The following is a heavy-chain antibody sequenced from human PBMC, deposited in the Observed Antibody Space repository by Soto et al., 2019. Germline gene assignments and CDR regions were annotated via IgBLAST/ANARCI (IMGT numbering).Heavy chain of an antibody. CDR2: IYNSGTT. J-gene: IGHJ4*02. V-gene: IGHV4-59*08. CDR1: GGTISGYY. Sequence: QVQLQESGPGLVKPSETLSLTCTVTGGTISGYYWSWIWQAPGKGLEWIAYIYNSGTTNYNPSLKSRVTLSEDSSKNQSSLKLSSVTAADTAVYYCARHRRTTGAKFYFDSWGQGALVTVSS. CDR3: ARHRRTTGAKFYFDS. D-gene: IGHD4-4*01.